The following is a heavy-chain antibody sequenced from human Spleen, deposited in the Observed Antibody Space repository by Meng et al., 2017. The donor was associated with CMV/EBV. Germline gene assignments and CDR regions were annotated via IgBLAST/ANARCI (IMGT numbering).Heavy chain of an antibody. D-gene: IGHD2-2*01. J-gene: IGHJ5*02. CDR3: AREAHCTTTGCYGPNWFDP. V-gene: IGHV4-61*01. CDR1: GGSVTSDRYY. CDR2: IYYTGST. Sequence: SETLSLTCTVSGGSVTSDRYYWSWIRQPPGKGLEWIGYIYYTGSTNYNPSLKSRVTISVDTSKNRLSLKLNSVTAADTAVYYCAREAHCTTTGCYGPNWFDPWGQGTLVTVSS.